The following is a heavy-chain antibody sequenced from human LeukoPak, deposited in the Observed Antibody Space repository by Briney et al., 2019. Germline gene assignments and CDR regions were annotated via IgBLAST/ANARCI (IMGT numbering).Heavy chain of an antibody. V-gene: IGHV3-48*03. D-gene: IGHD6-6*01. CDR2: ISSSGSTI. Sequence: PGGSLRLSCAASGFTFSTYAMNWVRQAPGKGLEWVSYISSSGSTIYYADSVKGRFTISRDNAKNSLYLQMNRLRAEDTAVYYCARVGYSSSSGYYYYYMDVWGKGTTVTVSS. CDR1: GFTFSTYA. J-gene: IGHJ6*03. CDR3: ARVGYSSSSGYYYYYMDV.